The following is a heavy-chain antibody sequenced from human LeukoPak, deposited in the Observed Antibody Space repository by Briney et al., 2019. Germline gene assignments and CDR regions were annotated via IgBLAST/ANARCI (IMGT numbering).Heavy chain of an antibody. V-gene: IGHV1-18*01. Sequence: GASVKVSCKASGYTFTSYGISWVRQAPGQGLEWMGWISAYNGNTNYAQKLQGRVTMTTDTSTSTAYMELRSLRSDDTAVYYCARAKPGRYGDYVGAWFDPWGQGTLVTVSS. CDR1: GYTFTSYG. D-gene: IGHD4-17*01. J-gene: IGHJ5*02. CDR2: ISAYNGNT. CDR3: ARAKPGRYGDYVGAWFDP.